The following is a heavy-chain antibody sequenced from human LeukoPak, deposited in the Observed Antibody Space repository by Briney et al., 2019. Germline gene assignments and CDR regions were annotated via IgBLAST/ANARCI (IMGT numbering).Heavy chain of an antibody. CDR3: ARAAYYYDSSGYSSAY. CDR2: IVPVFGTA. D-gene: IGHD3-22*01. J-gene: IGHJ4*02. Sequence: SVKVSCKASGGTFSSYAISWVRQAPGQGLEWLGGIVPVFGTANYAQKFQGRVTITADESTSTVYMQLSSLRSEDTALYYCARAAYYYDSSGYSSAYWGQGTLVTVSS. V-gene: IGHV1-69*13. CDR1: GGTFSSYA.